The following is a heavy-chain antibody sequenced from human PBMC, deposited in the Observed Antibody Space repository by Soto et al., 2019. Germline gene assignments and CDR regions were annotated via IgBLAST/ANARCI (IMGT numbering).Heavy chain of an antibody. Sequence: GGSLSLTCTASGFTFGGYAMSWFRPAPGKGLEWVGFIRSRAYGATTEYSASVIGGFTISRDDSKSIAYLQMNSLKTEDTAVYYCSRGMYSAYETSPLFFDYWGLGTLVTVSS. CDR2: IRSRAYGATT. V-gene: IGHV3-49*03. D-gene: IGHD5-12*01. CDR1: GFTFGGYA. CDR3: SRGMYSAYETSPLFFDY. J-gene: IGHJ4*02.